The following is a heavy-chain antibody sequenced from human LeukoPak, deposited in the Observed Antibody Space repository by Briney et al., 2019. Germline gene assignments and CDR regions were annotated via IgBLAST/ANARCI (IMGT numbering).Heavy chain of an antibody. CDR3: VKDKDHDTYGWYFDL. D-gene: IGHD3-10*01. Sequence: GRALRLSCAAPVVTFWVYGTHGGREALGRGRGCGAALSSEVNKKAYADFGEGHFTISRDNSRSTLYLKMGRLRVEDTYEYYCVKDKDHDTYGWYFDLWGRGTLVTVSS. CDR2: LSSEVNKK. J-gene: IGHJ2*01. V-gene: IGHV3-30*18. CDR1: VVTFWVYG.